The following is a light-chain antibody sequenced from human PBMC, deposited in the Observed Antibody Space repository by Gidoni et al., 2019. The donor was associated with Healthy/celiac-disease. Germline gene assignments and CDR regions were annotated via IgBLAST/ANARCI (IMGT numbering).Light chain of an antibody. CDR3: KQRINWPLT. CDR1: QSVSSY. J-gene: IGKJ4*01. Sequence: DILLTQSPATLSLSPVERATLSCRASQSVSSYLAWYQQNPGQAPKLLIYDASNRATGIPARFSGSGSGTDFTLTISSLEPEDFAVYYCKQRINWPLTFGGGTKVEIK. V-gene: IGKV3-11*01. CDR2: DAS.